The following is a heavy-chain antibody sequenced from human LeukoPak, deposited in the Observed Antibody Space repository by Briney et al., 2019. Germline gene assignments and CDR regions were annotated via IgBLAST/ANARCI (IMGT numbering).Heavy chain of an antibody. Sequence: GGSLRLSCAASGFTFSSYAMHWVRQAPGKGLGWVAVISYDGSNKYYADSVKGRFTISRDNSKNTLYLQMNSLRAEDTAVYYCARGGDVYGDSVWQLFDYWGQGTLVTVSS. CDR3: ARGGDVYGDSVWQLFDY. V-gene: IGHV3-30-3*01. D-gene: IGHD4-17*01. CDR1: GFTFSSYA. CDR2: ISYDGSNK. J-gene: IGHJ4*02.